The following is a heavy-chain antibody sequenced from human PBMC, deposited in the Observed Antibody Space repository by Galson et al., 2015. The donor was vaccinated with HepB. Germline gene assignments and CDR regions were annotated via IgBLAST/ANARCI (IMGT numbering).Heavy chain of an antibody. Sequence: ETLSLTCTVSGDSISSSTYYWGWLRQPPGKGLEWIGSFYYSGSTYYNPSLKSRVTISVDTSKNQFSLKLSSVTAADTAVYYCARQSGSGYYPKPNYFDNWGQGTLVTVSS. CDR1: GDSISSSTYY. V-gene: IGHV4-39*01. CDR2: FYYSGST. CDR3: ARQSGSGYYPKPNYFDN. D-gene: IGHD3-22*01. J-gene: IGHJ4*02.